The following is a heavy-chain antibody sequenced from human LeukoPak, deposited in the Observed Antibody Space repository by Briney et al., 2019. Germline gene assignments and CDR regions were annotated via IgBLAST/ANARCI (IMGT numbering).Heavy chain of an antibody. D-gene: IGHD4-17*01. J-gene: IGHJ4*02. CDR3: ATFLSDYGAHYFDS. V-gene: IGHV4-38-2*01. CDR1: DSSISSGYF. CDR2: LYHSGST. Sequence: SETLSLTCAVSDSSISSGYFWGWIRQPPGKGLEWIGTLYHSGSTYYNPSLKSRVAISLDTSKTQFSLKLSSVTAADTALYYCATFLSDYGAHYFDSWGQGVLVTVSS.